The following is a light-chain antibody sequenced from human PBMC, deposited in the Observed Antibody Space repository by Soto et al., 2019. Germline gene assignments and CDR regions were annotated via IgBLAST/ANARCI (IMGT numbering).Light chain of an antibody. CDR3: QQYNNWPPFT. Sequence: ELVMTQSPVTLSVSPGERATLSCRASQSVSNNLAWYQQKPGQAPSLLIYGASTRATGIPARFSGSGSGTEFTLTISSLQSEDFAVYYCQQYNNWPPFTFGLGTRLEIK. J-gene: IGKJ5*01. V-gene: IGKV3-15*01. CDR2: GAS. CDR1: QSVSNN.